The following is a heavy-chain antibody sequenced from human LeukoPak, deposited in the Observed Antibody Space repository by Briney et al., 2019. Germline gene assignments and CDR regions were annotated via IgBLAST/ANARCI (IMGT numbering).Heavy chain of an antibody. D-gene: IGHD2-15*01. CDR2: IKGDGSTT. CDR3: ARAWSPDY. V-gene: IGHV3-74*01. CDR1: GFTFSSSW. J-gene: IGHJ4*02. Sequence: PGGSLRLPCAASGFTFSSSWMHWVRQAPGKGLVWVSSIKGDGSTTSYADSVKGRFTIPRDNAKNTLYLQMNSLRAEDTAVYYCARAWSPDYWGQGTLATVSS.